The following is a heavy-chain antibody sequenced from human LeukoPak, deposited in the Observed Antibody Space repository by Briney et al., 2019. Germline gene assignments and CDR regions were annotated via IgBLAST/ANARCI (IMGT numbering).Heavy chain of an antibody. V-gene: IGHV3-30*02. Sequence: GGSLRLSCAASGFTFSGFAMTWVRQAPGKGLEWVAFIRYDGSNKYYADSVKGRFTISRDNSKNTLYLQMDSLRAEDTAVYYCATPPVGVDYWGQGTLVTVSS. D-gene: IGHD1-26*01. J-gene: IGHJ4*02. CDR1: GFTFSGFA. CDR3: ATPPVGVDY. CDR2: IRYDGSNK.